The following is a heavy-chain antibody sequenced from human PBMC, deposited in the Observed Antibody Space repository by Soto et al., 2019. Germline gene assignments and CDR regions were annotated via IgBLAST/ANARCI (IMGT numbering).Heavy chain of an antibody. J-gene: IGHJ6*03. Sequence: GSLRLSCAASGFTFSSYWMHWVRQAPGKGLVWVSRINSDGSSTSYADSVKGRFTISRDNAKNTLYLQMNSLRAEDTAVYYCASRSTTTGGYYYYYYLDVWGKGTTVTVSS. CDR3: ASRSTTTGGYYYYYYLDV. D-gene: IGHD3-16*01. CDR2: INSDGSST. V-gene: IGHV3-74*01. CDR1: GFTFSSYW.